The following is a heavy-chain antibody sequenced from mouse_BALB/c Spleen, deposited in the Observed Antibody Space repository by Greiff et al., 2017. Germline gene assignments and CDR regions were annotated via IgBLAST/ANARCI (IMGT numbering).Heavy chain of an antibody. CDR3: AREGPNWDGPGFAY. CDR1: GYTFTSYW. J-gene: IGHJ3*01. CDR2: IDPSDSET. Sequence: ASGYTFTSYWMNWVKQRPGRGLEWIGRIDPSDSETHYNQKFKDKATLTVDKSSSTAYIQLSSLTSEDSAVYYGAREGPNWDGPGFAYWGQGTLVTVSA. V-gene: IGHV1-74*01. D-gene: IGHD4-1*01.